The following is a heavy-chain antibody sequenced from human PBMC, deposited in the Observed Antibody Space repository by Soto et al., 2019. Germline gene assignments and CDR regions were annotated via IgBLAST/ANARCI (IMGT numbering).Heavy chain of an antibody. Sequence: PSETLSLTCTVSGGSISSYYWSWIRQPPGKGLEWIGYIYYSGSTNYNPSLKSRVTISVDTSKNQFSLKLSSVTAADTAVYYCARVEFGSSGYYYGFDYWGQGTLVTVSS. D-gene: IGHD3-22*01. CDR1: GGSISSYY. J-gene: IGHJ4*02. CDR3: ARVEFGSSGYYYGFDY. CDR2: IYYSGST. V-gene: IGHV4-59*01.